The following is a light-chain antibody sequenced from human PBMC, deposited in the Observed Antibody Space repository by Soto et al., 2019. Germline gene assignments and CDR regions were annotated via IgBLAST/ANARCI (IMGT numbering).Light chain of an antibody. J-gene: IGLJ2*01. CDR1: SSDVGSYNL. CDR2: EVS. CDR3: CSYAGTNTLL. Sequence: QSALTQPASVSGSPGQSITISCTGTSSDVGSYNLVSWYQQHPGKAPKLMIYEVSKRPSGVSNRFSGSKSGNTGSLTISGLQAEYEADYYCCSYAGTNTLLFGGGTKLTVL. V-gene: IGLV2-23*02.